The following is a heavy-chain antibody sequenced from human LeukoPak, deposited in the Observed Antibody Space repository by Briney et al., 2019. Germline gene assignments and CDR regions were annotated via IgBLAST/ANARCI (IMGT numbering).Heavy chain of an antibody. CDR2: INHSGST. CDR3: ARGIAAGSNWFDP. CDR1: GFTFSSYA. Sequence: GSLRLSCAASGFTFSSYAMSWIRQPPGKGLEWIGEINHSGSTNYNPSLKSRVTISVDTSKNQFSLKLSSVTAADTAVYYCARGIAAGSNWFDPWGQGTVVTVSS. V-gene: IGHV4-34*01. J-gene: IGHJ5*02. D-gene: IGHD6-13*01.